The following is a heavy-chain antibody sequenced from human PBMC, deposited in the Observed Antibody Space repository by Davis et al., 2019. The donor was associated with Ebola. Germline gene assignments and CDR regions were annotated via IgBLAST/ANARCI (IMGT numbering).Heavy chain of an antibody. Sequence: GGSLRLSGQASGFIFRNYGIHWVRQGAGRGLEWVGVMSYDGSKEYYRDSVKGRFTITRDNSKSTLYLQMNSLRVEDTAVYYCARAVGSAQRAYYDYWGQGTLVTVSS. V-gene: IGHV3-30*03. J-gene: IGHJ4*02. CDR3: ARAVGSAQRAYYDY. CDR2: MSYDGSKE. D-gene: IGHD1-26*01. CDR1: GFIFRNYG.